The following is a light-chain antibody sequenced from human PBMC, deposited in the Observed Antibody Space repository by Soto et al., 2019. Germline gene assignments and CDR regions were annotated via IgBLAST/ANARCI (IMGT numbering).Light chain of an antibody. CDR3: MQCTHWPWT. J-gene: IGKJ1*01. CDR2: EVS. CDR1: QSLIHSDGNTY. Sequence: DVVMTQSPLSLPVTLGQPASISCRSSQSLIHSDGNTYLNWFQQRPGQSPRRLIYEVSDRDSGVPDRFSGSGSGTDFTLKISRVEAEYVGVYYCMQCTHWPWTFGQGTEVEIK. V-gene: IGKV2-30*02.